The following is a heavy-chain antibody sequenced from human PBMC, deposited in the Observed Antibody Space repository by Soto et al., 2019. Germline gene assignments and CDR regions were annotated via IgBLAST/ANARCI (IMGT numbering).Heavy chain of an antibody. D-gene: IGHD5-12*01. Sequence: PGESLKISCKGSGYSFTTYWIAWVRQMPGKGLEWMGIIYPSDSDTKYSPSFQGQVTISSDASISAIYLHLSSLRASDTGMYYCARPIYSGYEVIEGRGFDIWGQGIMVTVSS. CDR1: GYSFTTYW. CDR2: IYPSDSDT. J-gene: IGHJ3*02. V-gene: IGHV5-51*03. CDR3: ARPIYSGYEVIEGRGFDI.